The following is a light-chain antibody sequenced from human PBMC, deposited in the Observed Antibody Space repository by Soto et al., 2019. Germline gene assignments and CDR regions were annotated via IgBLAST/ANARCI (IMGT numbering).Light chain of an antibody. CDR3: VSYTNSRILT. CDR2: EVS. CDR1: SNDVGGGDNS. J-gene: IGLJ2*01. Sequence: QSALTQPASVSGSPGQSITISCTGTSNDVGGGDNSVSWYQQYPGRAPTLILYEVSHRPSGVSHRFSGSKSGNTASLTISGVQAEDEAHYHCVSYTNSRILTFGGGTKLTVL. V-gene: IGLV2-14*01.